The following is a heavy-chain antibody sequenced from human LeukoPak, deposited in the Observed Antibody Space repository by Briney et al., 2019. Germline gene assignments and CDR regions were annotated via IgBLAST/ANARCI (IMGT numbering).Heavy chain of an antibody. CDR2: IYYSGST. CDR1: GGSISSYY. J-gene: IGHJ6*04. V-gene: IGHV4-59*01. CDR3: ARTPRAYYYYGMDV. D-gene: IGHD2-15*01. Sequence: SETLSLTCTVSGGSISSYYWSWIRQPPGKGLEWIGYIYYSGSTNYNPSLKSRVTISVDTSKNQFSLKLSSVTAADTAVYYCARTPRAYYYYGMDVWGKGTTVTVSS.